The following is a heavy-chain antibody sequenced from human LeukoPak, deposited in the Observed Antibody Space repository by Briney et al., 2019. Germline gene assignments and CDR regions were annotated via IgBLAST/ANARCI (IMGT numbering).Heavy chain of an antibody. D-gene: IGHD4-11*01. V-gene: IGHV1-18*01. CDR3: ARDRGATVNYRLYYYGMDV. CDR2: ISAYNGNT. Sequence: ASVKVSCKASGYTFTSYGISWVRQAPGQGLEWMGWISAYNGNTNYAQKFQGRVTITADESTSTAYMELSSLRSEDTAVYYCARDRGATVNYRLYYYGMDVWGQGTTVTVSS. J-gene: IGHJ6*02. CDR1: GYTFTSYG.